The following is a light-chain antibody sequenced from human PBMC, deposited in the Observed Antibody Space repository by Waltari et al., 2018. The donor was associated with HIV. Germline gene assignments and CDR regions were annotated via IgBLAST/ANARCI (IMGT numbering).Light chain of an antibody. V-gene: IGKV3-15*01. J-gene: IGKJ1*01. CDR2: GAT. CDR3: QQYNNWSV. Sequence: EIVMTQSPATLSVSPGERATLSCRASKSVSSNLAWYQQKPGQAPRLLIYGATTRATGIPARFSGSGSGTEFTLTISSLQSEDFAVYYCQQYNNWSVFGQGTKVEIK. CDR1: KSVSSN.